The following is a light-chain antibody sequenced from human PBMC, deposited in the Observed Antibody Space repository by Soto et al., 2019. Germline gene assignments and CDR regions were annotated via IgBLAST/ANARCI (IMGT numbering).Light chain of an antibody. CDR1: QSVSSY. CDR3: QQRSNWPLAT. V-gene: IGKV3-11*01. CDR2: DAS. J-gene: IGKJ4*01. Sequence: EIVLTQSPATLSLSPGERATLSCRASQSVSSYLAWYQQKPGQAPRLLIYDASNRATGIPARFSGSGSGTDFTLTISSLEPDDFAVYYCQQRSNWPLATFGGGTKVEIK.